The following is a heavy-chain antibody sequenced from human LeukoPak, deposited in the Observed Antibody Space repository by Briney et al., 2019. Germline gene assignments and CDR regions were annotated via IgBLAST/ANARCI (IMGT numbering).Heavy chain of an antibody. CDR1: GGSISSSSYY. V-gene: IGHV4-39*07. J-gene: IGHJ4*02. Sequence: PSETLSLTCTVSGGSISSSSYYWGWIRQPPGKGLEWIGSIYYSGSTYYDPSLKSRVTISVDTSKNQFSLKLSSVTAADTAVYYCARESSPGDTSHFDYWGQGTLVTVSS. CDR3: ARESSPGDTSHFDY. CDR2: IYYSGST. D-gene: IGHD3-10*01.